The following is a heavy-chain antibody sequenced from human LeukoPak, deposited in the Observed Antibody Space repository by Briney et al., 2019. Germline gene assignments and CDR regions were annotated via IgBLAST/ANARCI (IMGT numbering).Heavy chain of an antibody. Sequence: SVKVSCKASGGTFSSYAISWVRQAPGQGLEWMGRIIPIFGTANYAQKFQGRVTITTDESTSTAYMELSSLRSEDTAVYYCARDPPNIVVVPAAPSGWFDPWGQGTLVTVSS. CDR1: GGTFSSYA. J-gene: IGHJ5*02. V-gene: IGHV1-69*05. D-gene: IGHD2-2*01. CDR2: IIPIFGTA. CDR3: ARDPPNIVVVPAAPSGWFDP.